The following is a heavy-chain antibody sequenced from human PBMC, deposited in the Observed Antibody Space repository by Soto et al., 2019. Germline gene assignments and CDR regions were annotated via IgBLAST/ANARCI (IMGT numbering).Heavy chain of an antibody. CDR3: ARDAVKRVAAAGTTWFDP. J-gene: IGHJ5*02. CDR1: GFTFDDYG. D-gene: IGHD6-13*01. Sequence: EVQLVESGGGVVRPGGSLRLSCAASGFTFDDYGMSWVRQAPGKGLEWVSGINWNGGSTGYADSVKGRFTISRDNAKKALYLQMNSVRAEDTALYYCARDAVKRVAAAGTTWFDPWGQGTLVTVSS. CDR2: INWNGGST. V-gene: IGHV3-20*04.